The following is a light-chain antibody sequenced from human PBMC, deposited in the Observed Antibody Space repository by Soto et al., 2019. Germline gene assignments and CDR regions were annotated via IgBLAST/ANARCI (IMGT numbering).Light chain of an antibody. Sequence: DIQMTQSPSSLSASVGDRVTITCQASQGIDSYLNWYQQKPGKAPELLIHDASSLQSGVPSRFSGSGSGTDFSLSISSLQAEDFAVYYCQQSYSSPPTFGQGTKVDIK. CDR1: QGIDSY. CDR2: DAS. CDR3: QQSYSSPPT. V-gene: IGKV1-39*01. J-gene: IGKJ1*01.